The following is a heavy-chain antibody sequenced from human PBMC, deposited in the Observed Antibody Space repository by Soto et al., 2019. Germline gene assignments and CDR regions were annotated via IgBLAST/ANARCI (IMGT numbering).Heavy chain of an antibody. CDR1: GGSISSGGYY. Sequence: SETLSLTCTFSGGSISSGGYYWSWIRQHPGKGLEWIGYIYYSGSTYYNPSLKSRVTISVDTSKNQFSLKLSSVTAADTAVYYCARGFGAAADDYFDYWGQGTLVTVSS. D-gene: IGHD6-13*01. CDR3: ARGFGAAADDYFDY. J-gene: IGHJ4*02. CDR2: IYYSGST. V-gene: IGHV4-31*03.